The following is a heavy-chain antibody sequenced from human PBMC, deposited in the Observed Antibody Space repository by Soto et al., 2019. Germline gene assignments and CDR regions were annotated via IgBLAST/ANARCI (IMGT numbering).Heavy chain of an antibody. CDR2: INHSETT. Sequence: SETLSLTCAVSGGSISSGGPYWSWIRQHPGKGLEWIGSINHSETTYYNPSLKSRVTISVDTSKNQFSLKLSSVTAADTAVYYCARERPDGSRLDPWGQGTLVTVSS. CDR3: ARERPDGSRLDP. J-gene: IGHJ5*02. CDR1: GGSISSGGPY. D-gene: IGHD6-13*01. V-gene: IGHV4-30-2*05.